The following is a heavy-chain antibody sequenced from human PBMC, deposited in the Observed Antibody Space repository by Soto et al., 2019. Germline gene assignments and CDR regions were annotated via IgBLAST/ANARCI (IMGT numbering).Heavy chain of an antibody. CDR3: AKAYYDYVWGSYRSYYFDY. CDR2: ISGSGGST. D-gene: IGHD3-16*02. V-gene: IGHV3-23*01. J-gene: IGHJ4*02. Sequence: GGALRLSCAASGFTFCSYAMGWGRPAPGEWVGGVSAISGSGGSTYYADALKGRSTISRDNSKNTLYLQMNSLRADDTAVYYCAKAYYDYVWGSYRSYYFDYWGQGTLVTVSS. CDR1: GFTFCSYA.